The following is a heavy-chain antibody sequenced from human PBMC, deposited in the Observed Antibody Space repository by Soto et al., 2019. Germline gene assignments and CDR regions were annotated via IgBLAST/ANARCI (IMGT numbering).Heavy chain of an antibody. CDR1: GFTFSSYS. J-gene: IGHJ4*02. V-gene: IGHV3-21*04. D-gene: IGHD4-4*01. CDR2: ISSSSSYI. Sequence: GGSLRLSCAASGFTFSSYSMNWVRQAPGKGLEWVSSISSSSSYIYYADSVKGRFTISRDNAKNSLYLQMNSLRAEDTAVYYCAKALRGPTTVTTCYFDYWGQGTLVTVSS. CDR3: AKALRGPTTVTTCYFDY.